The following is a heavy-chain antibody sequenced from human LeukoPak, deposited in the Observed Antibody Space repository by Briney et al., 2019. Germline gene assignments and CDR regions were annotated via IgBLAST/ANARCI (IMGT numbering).Heavy chain of an antibody. J-gene: IGHJ6*02. Sequence: PSETLSLTCTVSGGSISSYYWSWIRQPAGKGLEWIGRIYTSGSTNYNPSLKSRVTMSVDTSKNQFSLKLSSVTAADTAVYYCARVLEGSSWQPYYYYYGMDVWGQGTTVTVSS. V-gene: IGHV4-4*07. CDR1: GGSISSYY. CDR2: IYTSGST. CDR3: ARVLEGSSWQPYYYYYGMDV. D-gene: IGHD6-13*01.